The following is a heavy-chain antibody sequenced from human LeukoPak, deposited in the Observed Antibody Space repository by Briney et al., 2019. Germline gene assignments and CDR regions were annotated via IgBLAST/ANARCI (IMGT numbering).Heavy chain of an antibody. CDR3: AKLYYDSSGIGFDY. V-gene: IGHV3-53*01. CDR2: IYSGGST. Sequence: GGSLRLSCAASGFTVSSNYMSWVRQAPGKGLEWVSVIYSGGSTYYADSVKGRFTISRDNSKNTLYLQMNSLRAEDTAVYYCAKLYYDSSGIGFDYWGQGTLVTVPS. CDR1: GFTVSSNY. D-gene: IGHD3-22*01. J-gene: IGHJ4*02.